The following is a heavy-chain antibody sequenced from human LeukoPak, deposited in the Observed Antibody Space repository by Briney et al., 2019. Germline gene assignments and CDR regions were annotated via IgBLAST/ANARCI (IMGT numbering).Heavy chain of an antibody. D-gene: IGHD5-18*01. CDR2: IYDSGST. CDR1: GGSINNYY. J-gene: IGHJ3*02. CDR3: ARVNSYGGTDAFDI. V-gene: IGHV4-59*01. Sequence: SETLSLTCAVSGGSINNYYWSWIRQPPGKGLEWIGYIYDSGSTNYNPSLKSRVTTSLDTSKNQFSLKLSSVTAADTAVYYCARVNSYGGTDAFDIWGQGTMVTVSS.